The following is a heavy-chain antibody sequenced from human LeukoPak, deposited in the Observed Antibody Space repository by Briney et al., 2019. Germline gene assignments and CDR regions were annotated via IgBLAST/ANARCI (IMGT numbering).Heavy chain of an antibody. CDR1: GGSISSYY. CDR3: ARYVVVTAYFDY. D-gene: IGHD2-21*02. CDR2: IYYSGST. J-gene: IGHJ4*02. V-gene: IGHV4-59*01. Sequence: TSETLSLTCTVSGGSISSYYWSWIRQPPGKGLEWIGYIYYSGSTNYNPSLKSRVTISVDTSKNQFSLKLSSVTAADTAVYYCARYVVVTAYFDYWGQGTLVTVSS.